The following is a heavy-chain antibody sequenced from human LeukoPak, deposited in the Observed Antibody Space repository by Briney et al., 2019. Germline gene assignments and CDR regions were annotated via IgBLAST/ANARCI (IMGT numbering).Heavy chain of an antibody. J-gene: IGHJ6*03. CDR1: GDSISTSNSY. V-gene: IGHV4-39*07. CDR3: ARAGGVATRSYYYYMDV. Sequence: SETLSLTCTVSGDSISTSNSYWGWLRQPPGEGLEWIGSIYYSGSTYYNPSLKSRVTISVDTSKNQFSLKLSSVTAADTAVYYCARAGGVATRSYYYYMDVWGKGTTVTISS. D-gene: IGHD5-24*01. CDR2: IYYSGST.